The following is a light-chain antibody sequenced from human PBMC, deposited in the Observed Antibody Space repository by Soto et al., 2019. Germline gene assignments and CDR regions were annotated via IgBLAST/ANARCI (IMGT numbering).Light chain of an antibody. V-gene: IGKV1-5*03. CDR3: QQYNTYSRT. CDR1: QSISSW. J-gene: IGKJ1*01. CDR2: KAS. Sequence: DIQMTQSPSTLSASVGDRVTITCRASQSISSWLAWYQQKPGKAPNLLIYKASSLESGVPSRFSGTRSGTEFTLTISSLQPDDFATYYCQQYNTYSRTFGQGTKLEIK.